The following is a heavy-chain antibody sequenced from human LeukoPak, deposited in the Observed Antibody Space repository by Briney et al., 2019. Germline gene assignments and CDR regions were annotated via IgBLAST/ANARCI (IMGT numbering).Heavy chain of an antibody. D-gene: IGHD1-26*01. CDR3: ARQASRAFDI. Sequence: SQTLSLTCAISEDSVSSNSAAWNWIRQSPSRGLEWLGRTYYRSKWYYEYAISVKSRITINPDTSKSQFSLQLNFVTPEDTAMYYCARQASRAFDIWGQGTMVTVSS. CDR1: EDSVSSNSAA. J-gene: IGHJ3*02. CDR2: TYYRSKWYY. V-gene: IGHV6-1*01.